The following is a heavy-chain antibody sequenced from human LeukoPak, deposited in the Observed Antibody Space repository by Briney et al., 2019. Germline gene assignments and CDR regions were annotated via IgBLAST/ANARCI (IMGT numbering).Heavy chain of an antibody. J-gene: IGHJ4*02. CDR3: AKELDTMFFDY. CDR2: AGWAGGTT. Sequence: GGSLRLSCTTSGFSFDRYTIHWVRQAPGKGLEWVSLAGWAGGTTYYSDSVRGRFTISRDSGKNSVYLQMNSLTTDDTAFYFCAKELDTMFFDYWGQGALVTVSS. CDR1: GFSFDRYT. D-gene: IGHD5-18*01. V-gene: IGHV3-43*01.